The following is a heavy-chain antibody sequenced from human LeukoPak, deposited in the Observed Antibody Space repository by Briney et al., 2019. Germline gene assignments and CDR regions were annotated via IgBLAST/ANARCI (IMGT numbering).Heavy chain of an antibody. V-gene: IGHV3-23*01. CDR3: AKGGVSYSGSY. CDR2: ISGSGGST. D-gene: IGHD1-26*01. J-gene: IGHJ4*02. Sequence: GGSLRLSCAASGFTFSTYWMSWVRQAPGKGLEWVSAISGSGGSTYYADSVKGRFTISRDNSKNTLYLQMNSLRAEDTAVYYCAKGGVSYSGSYWGQGTLVTVSS. CDR1: GFTFSTYW.